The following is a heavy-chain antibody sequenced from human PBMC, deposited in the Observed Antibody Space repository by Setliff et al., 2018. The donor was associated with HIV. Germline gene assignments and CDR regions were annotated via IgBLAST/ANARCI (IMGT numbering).Heavy chain of an antibody. Sequence: SVKVSCKASGYTFTSYDISWVRQAPGQGLEWMGGIIPIFGTANYAQKFQGRVTITADESTSTAYMELSSLRSEDTAVYYCARARGNYYGSGKVYYYYYYMDVWGKGTTVT. CDR2: IIPIFGTA. CDR1: GYTFTSYD. J-gene: IGHJ6*03. V-gene: IGHV1-69*13. CDR3: ARARGNYYGSGKVYYYYYYMDV. D-gene: IGHD3-10*01.